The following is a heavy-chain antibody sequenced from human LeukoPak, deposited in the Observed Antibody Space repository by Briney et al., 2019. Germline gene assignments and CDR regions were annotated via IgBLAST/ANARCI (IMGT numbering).Heavy chain of an antibody. CDR2: INPNSGGT. CDR1: GYTFTGYY. J-gene: IGHJ4*02. Sequence: ASVKVSCKASGYTFTGYYMHWVRQAPGQGLEWMGWINPNSGGTNYAQKFQGRVTMPRDTSISTAYMELSRLRSDDTAVYYCALLGGYYDSSGYYFRGYFDYWGQGTLVTVSS. CDR3: ALLGGYYDSSGYYFRGYFDY. V-gene: IGHV1-2*02. D-gene: IGHD3-22*01.